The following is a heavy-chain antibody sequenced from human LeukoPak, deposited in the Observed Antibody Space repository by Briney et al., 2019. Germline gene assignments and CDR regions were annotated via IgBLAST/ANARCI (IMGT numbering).Heavy chain of an antibody. J-gene: IGHJ5*02. CDR2: ISGDGDST. CDR3: AKDIGYSGYDSGTNNWFDP. D-gene: IGHD5-12*01. Sequence: PGGSLRLSCAAPGFTFDDYAMHWVRQAPGKGLEWISLISGDGDSTYYADSVKGRFTISRDNSKNSLYLQMNSLRTEDTALYYCAKDIGYSGYDSGTNNWFDPWGQGTLVTVSS. V-gene: IGHV3-43*02. CDR1: GFTFDDYA.